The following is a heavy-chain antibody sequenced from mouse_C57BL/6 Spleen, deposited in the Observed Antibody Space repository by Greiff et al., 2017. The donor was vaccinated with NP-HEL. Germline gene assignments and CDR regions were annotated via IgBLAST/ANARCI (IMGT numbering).Heavy chain of an antibody. Sequence: EVQLQQSGAELVRPGASVKLSCTASGFNIKDDYMHWVKQRPEQGLEWIGWIDPENGDTEYASKFQGKATITADTSSNTAYLQLSSLTSEDTAVYYCTTPYSNYLYYAMDYWGQGTSVTVSS. CDR3: TTPYSNYLYYAMDY. J-gene: IGHJ4*01. D-gene: IGHD2-5*01. V-gene: IGHV14-4*01. CDR1: GFNIKDDY. CDR2: IDPENGDT.